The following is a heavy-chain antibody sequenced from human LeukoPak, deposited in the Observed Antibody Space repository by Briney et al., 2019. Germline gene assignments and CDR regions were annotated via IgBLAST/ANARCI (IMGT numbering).Heavy chain of an antibody. V-gene: IGHV3-53*04. CDR3: ARAAYSGSYSGTFDI. CDR2: IYRDGST. D-gene: IGHD1-26*01. J-gene: IGHJ3*02. Sequence: SGGSLRLSCAASGFTVSSNYMNWVRQAPGKGLEWVSIIYRDGSTYYADSVKGRFTISRHNSKNTLFLQMNSLRAEDTAVYYCARAAYSGSYSGTFDIWGQGTMVTVSS. CDR1: GFTVSSNY.